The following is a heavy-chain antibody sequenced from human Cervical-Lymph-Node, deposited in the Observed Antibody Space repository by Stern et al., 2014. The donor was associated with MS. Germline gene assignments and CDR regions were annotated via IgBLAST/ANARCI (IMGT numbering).Heavy chain of an antibody. CDR3: ASKPTNGPAPFDY. CDR1: GYTFTTHS. V-gene: IGHV1-3*01. D-gene: IGHD2-8*01. J-gene: IGHJ4*02. CDR2: IDAGDGNT. Sequence: QVQLMQSGAEVRKPGASVKVSCKASGYTFTTHSVHWVRQAHGQRLEWMGWIDAGDGNTRYSQELQGRVTITRDTSASTAYMELNSLTSEDTAIYYCASKPTNGPAPFDYWGQGTLVTVSS.